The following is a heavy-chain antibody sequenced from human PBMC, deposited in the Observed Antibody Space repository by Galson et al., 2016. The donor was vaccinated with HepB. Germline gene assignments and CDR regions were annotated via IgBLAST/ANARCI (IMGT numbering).Heavy chain of an antibody. J-gene: IGHJ6*02. D-gene: IGHD2-21*01. Sequence: SETLSLTCAVYGGSFSGYYWTWIRQPPGKGLEWIGEINHSESTNYNPSLKSRVTILLDVSKKQFSLRMTSMTAADTAIYYCARDVCISRSCYFPPRTNGLDLWGQGTTVTVSS. CDR3: ARDVCISRSCYFPPRTNGLDL. CDR2: INHSEST. CDR1: GGSFSGYY. V-gene: IGHV4-34*01.